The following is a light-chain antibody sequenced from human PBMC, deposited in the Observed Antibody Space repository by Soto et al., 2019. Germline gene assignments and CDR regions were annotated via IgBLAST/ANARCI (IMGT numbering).Light chain of an antibody. J-gene: IGLJ3*02. Sequence: QSALIQPASVSGSPGQSITISCTGTSSDVGSYNFVSWYQQHPGKAPKVTIYEVNKRPSGVSDRFSGSKSGNTASLTISGLQADDEADYYCCSYAGRSTGVLGGGTKVTVL. V-gene: IGLV2-23*02. CDR1: SSDVGSYNF. CDR3: CSYAGRSTGV. CDR2: EVN.